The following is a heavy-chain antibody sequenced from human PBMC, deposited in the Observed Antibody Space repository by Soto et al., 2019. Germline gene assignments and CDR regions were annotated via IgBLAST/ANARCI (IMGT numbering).Heavy chain of an antibody. D-gene: IGHD3-22*01. Sequence: SETLSLTCTVSGGSISSGGYYWSWIRQHPGKGLEWIGYIYYSGSTYYNPSLKSRVTISVDTSKNQFSLKLSSVTAADTAVYYCAREVVTPMWTFDYWGQGTLVTVSS. V-gene: IGHV4-31*03. CDR3: AREVVTPMWTFDY. CDR1: GGSISSGGYY. CDR2: IYYSGST. J-gene: IGHJ4*02.